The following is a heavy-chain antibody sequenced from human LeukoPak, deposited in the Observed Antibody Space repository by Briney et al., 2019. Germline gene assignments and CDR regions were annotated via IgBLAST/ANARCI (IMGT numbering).Heavy chain of an antibody. CDR2: INHSGST. CDR1: GGSFSGYY. Sequence: SETLSLTCAVYGGSFSGYYWSWIRQPPGKGLEWIGEINHSGSTNYNPSLKSRVTISVDTSKNQFSLKLSSVTAADTAVYYCARVGRLYDSSGYYYDYWGQGTLVTVSS. J-gene: IGHJ4*02. CDR3: ARVGRLYDSSGYYYDY. D-gene: IGHD3-22*01. V-gene: IGHV4-34*01.